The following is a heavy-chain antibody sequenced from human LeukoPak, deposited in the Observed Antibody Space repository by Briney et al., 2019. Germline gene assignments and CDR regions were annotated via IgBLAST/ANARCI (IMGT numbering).Heavy chain of an antibody. D-gene: IGHD3-22*01. V-gene: IGHV3-23*01. CDR1: GFTFSSYA. CDR3: AKRYYQDSSGYLGSIDY. J-gene: IGHJ4*02. Sequence: GGSLRLSCAASGFTFSSYAMNWVRQAPGNGLEWVSAISGSGGSTYYADSVKGRFTISRDNSKNTLYLQMNSLRAEDTAVYFCAKRYYQDSSGYLGSIDYWGQGTLVTVSS. CDR2: ISGSGGST.